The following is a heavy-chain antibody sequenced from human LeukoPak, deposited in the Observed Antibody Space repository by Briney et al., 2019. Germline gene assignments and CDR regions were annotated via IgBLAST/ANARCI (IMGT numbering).Heavy chain of an antibody. V-gene: IGHV3-30*18. CDR2: ISYDGNNK. CDR3: AKIAFSGSYYGGFDY. Sequence: GGSLRLSCAASGFTFSSSGMHWVRQAPGRGLEWVAVISYDGNNKYYADSVKGRFTISRDNSKSTLYLQVNSLRAEDTAVYYCAKIAFSGSYYGGFDYWGQGTLVTVSS. CDR1: GFTFSSSG. D-gene: IGHD1-26*01. J-gene: IGHJ4*02.